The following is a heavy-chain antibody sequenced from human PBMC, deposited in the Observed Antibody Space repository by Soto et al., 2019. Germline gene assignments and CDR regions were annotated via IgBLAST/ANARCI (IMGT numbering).Heavy chain of an antibody. CDR1: GFTFSNYA. CDR2: LTSGGGS. J-gene: IGHJ4*02. CDR3: ARTDKFNSHSSGWANRFDY. Sequence: EVQLLESGGGLVQPGGSLRLFCAASGFTFSNYAMTWVRQAPGKGLEWVSTLTSGGGSYYGDTVRGRFTISRDKSQSILYLKMNSLRTEDTAVYYCARTDKFNSHSSGWANRFDYWGQGTLVTVSS. V-gene: IGHV3-23*01. D-gene: IGHD6-19*01.